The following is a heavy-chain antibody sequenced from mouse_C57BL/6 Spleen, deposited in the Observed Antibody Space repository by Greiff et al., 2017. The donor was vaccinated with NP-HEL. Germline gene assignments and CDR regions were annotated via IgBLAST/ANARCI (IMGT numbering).Heavy chain of an antibody. CDR2: IWSGGST. CDR1: GFSLTSYG. D-gene: IGHD1-2*01. J-gene: IGHJ2*01. CDR3: ARNDGLRRGFDY. Sequence: VQLQQSGPGLVQPSQSLSITCKVSGFSLTSYGVHWVRQSPGKGLEWLGVIWSGGSTDSNAAFISRLSISKNYSKSQVFFKMSSLQADDTAIYYCARNDGLRRGFDYWGQGTTLTVSS. V-gene: IGHV2-2*01.